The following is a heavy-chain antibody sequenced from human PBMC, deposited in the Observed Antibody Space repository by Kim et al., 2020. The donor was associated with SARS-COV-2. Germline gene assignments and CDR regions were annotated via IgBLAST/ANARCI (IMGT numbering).Heavy chain of an antibody. V-gene: IGHV4-59*13. CDR1: GGSISSYY. Sequence: SETLSLTCTVSGGSISSYYWSWIRQPPGKGLEWIGYIYYSGSTNYNPSLKSRVTISVDTSKNQFSLKLSSVTAADTAVYYCARAPPLYGSGVVYYYGMDVWGQGTTVTVSS. D-gene: IGHD3-10*01. CDR3: ARAPPLYGSGVVYYYGMDV. J-gene: IGHJ6*02. CDR2: IYYSGST.